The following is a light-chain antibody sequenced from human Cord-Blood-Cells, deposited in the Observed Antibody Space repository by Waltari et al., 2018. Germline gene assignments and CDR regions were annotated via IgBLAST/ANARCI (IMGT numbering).Light chain of an antibody. CDR1: SSNIGSNT. CDR2: SNN. V-gene: IGLV1-44*01. CDR3: AAWDDSLNGYV. Sequence: QSVLTQPPSASGTPGRRVTSACSGSSSNIGSNTVNWYQQLPGTAPKLLVNSNNQPPSGVPDRFSGAKSGTSASLAISGLQSEDEADDYCAAWDDSLNGYVFGTGTKVTVL. J-gene: IGLJ1*01.